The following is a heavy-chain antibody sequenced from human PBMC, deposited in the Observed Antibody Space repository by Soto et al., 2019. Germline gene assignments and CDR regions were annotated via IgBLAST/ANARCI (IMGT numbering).Heavy chain of an antibody. Sequence: SETLSLTCTVSGGSIRSYYWSWIRQPPGKGLEWIGYIYDSLTNYNPSLKSRVTISVDTSKNEASLKLSSVTAADTAIYYCARLEFLGPQFDPWGQGTLVTVSS. J-gene: IGHJ5*02. CDR2: IYDSLT. CDR3: ARLEFLGPQFDP. CDR1: GGSIRSYY. D-gene: IGHD1-26*01. V-gene: IGHV4-59*08.